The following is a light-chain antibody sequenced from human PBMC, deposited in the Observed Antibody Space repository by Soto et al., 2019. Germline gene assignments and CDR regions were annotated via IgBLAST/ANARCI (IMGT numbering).Light chain of an antibody. CDR3: SSYTTSNTRQIV. V-gene: IGLV2-14*03. Sequence: QSVLTQPASVSGSPGQSITISCTGTSSDVGGYNYVSWYQHHPGKAPKLIIYDASNRPSGVSIRFSGSKSDNTASLTISGLQPADEADYHCSSYTTSNTRQIVFGTGTKVTVL. CDR2: DAS. J-gene: IGLJ1*01. CDR1: SSDVGGYNY.